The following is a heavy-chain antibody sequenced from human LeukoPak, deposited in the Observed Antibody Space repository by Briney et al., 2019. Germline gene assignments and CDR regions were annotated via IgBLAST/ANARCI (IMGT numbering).Heavy chain of an antibody. J-gene: IGHJ5*02. CDR1: GYTFTGYY. CDR2: INPNSGGT. CDR3: ARDARVVPAARGWFDP. D-gene: IGHD2-2*01. V-gene: IGHV1-2*02. Sequence: ASVKVSCKASGYTFTGYYMHWVRQAPGQGLEWMGWINPNSGGTNYAQKFQGRVTMTRDTSISTAYMELSRLRSDDTAVYYCARDARVVPAARGWFDPWGQGPLVTVSS.